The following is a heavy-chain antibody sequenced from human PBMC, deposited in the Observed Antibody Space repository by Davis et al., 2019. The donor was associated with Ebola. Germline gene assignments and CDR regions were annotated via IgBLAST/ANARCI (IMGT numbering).Heavy chain of an antibody. J-gene: IGHJ2*01. Sequence: GESLKISCAASGFTFNNYAMFWVRQAPGKGLEWVSLISGADSSTYYADSVKGRFTISRDNSKNTLFLQMTSLRAEDTALYHCATDPAGASWSFHLWGRGTLVTVSS. CDR1: GFTFNNYA. CDR2: ISGADSST. V-gene: IGHV3-23*01. CDR3: ATDPAGASWSFHL. D-gene: IGHD1-26*01.